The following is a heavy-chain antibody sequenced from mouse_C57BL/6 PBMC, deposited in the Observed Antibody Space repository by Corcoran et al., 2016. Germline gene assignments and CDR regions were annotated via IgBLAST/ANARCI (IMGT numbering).Heavy chain of an antibody. Sequence: DVQLQESGPGLVKPSQSLSLTCSVTGYSITSGYYWNWIRQFPGNKLEWMGYISYDGSNNYNPSLKNRISITRDTSKNQFFLKLNSVTTEDTATYYCARYDYDEGDAMDYWGQGTSVTVSS. V-gene: IGHV3-6*01. CDR1: GYSITSGYY. CDR2: ISYDGSN. D-gene: IGHD2-4*01. CDR3: ARYDYDEGDAMDY. J-gene: IGHJ4*01.